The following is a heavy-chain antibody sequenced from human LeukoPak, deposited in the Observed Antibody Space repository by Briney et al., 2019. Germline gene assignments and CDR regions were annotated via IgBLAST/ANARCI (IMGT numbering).Heavy chain of an antibody. Sequence: PSETLSLTCAVYGGSFSGYYWSWIRQPPGKGLEWIGEINHSGSTNYNPSLKSRVTISVDTSKNQFSLKLSSVTAADTAVYYCARGWARDSSGSSWGQGTLVTVSS. D-gene: IGHD3-22*01. CDR2: INHSGST. CDR1: GGSFSGYY. V-gene: IGHV4-34*01. CDR3: ARGWARDSSGSS. J-gene: IGHJ5*02.